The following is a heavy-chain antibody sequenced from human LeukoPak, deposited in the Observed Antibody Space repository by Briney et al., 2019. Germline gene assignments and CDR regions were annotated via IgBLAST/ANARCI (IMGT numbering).Heavy chain of an antibody. CDR2: VYHVGTT. CDR3: ARRAVAGTFSYYYYYYMDV. CDR1: GYSISSGYF. V-gene: IGHV4-38-2*02. J-gene: IGHJ6*03. D-gene: IGHD6-19*01. Sequence: SETLSLTCTVSGYSISSGYFWGWIRQPPGKGLEWIGVYHVGTTDYNPSLKSRVTISVDRSKNQFSLKLSSVTAADTAVYYCARRAVAGTFSYYYYYYMDVWGKGTTVTVSS.